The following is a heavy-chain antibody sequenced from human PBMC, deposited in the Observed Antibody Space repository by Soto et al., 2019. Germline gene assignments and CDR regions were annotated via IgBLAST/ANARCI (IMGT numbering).Heavy chain of an antibody. CDR3: AKDMTLGSLDM. CDR2: ISHSGDDT. D-gene: IGHD3-10*01. V-gene: IGHV3-23*01. J-gene: IGHJ3*02. CDR1: GFTFSSYA. Sequence: PGGSLRLSCAASGFTFSSYAMNWVRQAPGKGLEWVSGISHSGDDTHYADSVKGRLTVSRDNSKSTLHLQMSSLRAEDTAVYYCAKDMTLGSLDMWGQGTLVTVSS.